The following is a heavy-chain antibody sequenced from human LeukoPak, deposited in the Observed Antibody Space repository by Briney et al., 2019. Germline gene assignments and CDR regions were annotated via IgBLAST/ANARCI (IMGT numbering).Heavy chain of an antibody. CDR1: GYTFTGYY. Sequence: ASVKVSCKASGYTFTGYYMHWVRQAPGQGLEWMGWINPNSGGTNYAQKFQGRVTMTRDTSISTAYMELSRLRSDDTAVYYCARAVARYSGSPGWFDPWGQGTLVTVSS. J-gene: IGHJ5*02. V-gene: IGHV1-2*02. CDR3: ARAVARYSGSPGWFDP. D-gene: IGHD1-26*01. CDR2: INPNSGGT.